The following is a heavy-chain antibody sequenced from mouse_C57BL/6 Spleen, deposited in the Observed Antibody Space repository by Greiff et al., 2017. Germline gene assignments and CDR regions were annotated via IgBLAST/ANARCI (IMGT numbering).Heavy chain of an antibody. CDR3: ARDPDTVVPYCDV. D-gene: IGHD1-1*01. CDR1: GYSITSGYY. V-gene: IGHV3-6*01. Sequence: EVQLQQSGPGLVKPSPSLSLTCSVTGYSITSGYYWNWIRQFPGNKLEWGGYISYDGINNYNPSLKIRISTTRDTAKNQFFLKLNSVTTEDTATYVCARDPDTVVPYCDVWGTGTTVTVSS. J-gene: IGHJ1*03. CDR2: ISYDGIN.